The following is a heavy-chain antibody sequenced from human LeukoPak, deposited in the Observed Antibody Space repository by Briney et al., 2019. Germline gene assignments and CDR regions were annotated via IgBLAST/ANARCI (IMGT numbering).Heavy chain of an antibody. CDR1: GYTFSIYN. CDR3: AREGVAGTGLDY. Sequence: GASVKVSCKASGYTFSIYNMHWVRQAPGQGLEWMGIINPSGGTSYAQKLQGRITMTRDTSTSTLLMELSSLRSEDTAVYYCAREGVAGTGLDYWARESWSPSPQ. J-gene: IGHJ4*02. CDR2: INPSGGT. D-gene: IGHD6-13*01. V-gene: IGHV1-46*01.